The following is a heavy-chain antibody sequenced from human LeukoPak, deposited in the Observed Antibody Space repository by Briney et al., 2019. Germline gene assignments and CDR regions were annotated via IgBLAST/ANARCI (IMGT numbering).Heavy chain of an antibody. CDR1: GFTFDDYA. J-gene: IGHJ4*02. Sequence: GGSLRLSCVASGFTFDDYAMHWVRQAPGKGLEWVSGISWNSGSRGYADSVKGRFTISRDSAKNTLYLQMNSLRAEDTAIYYCARGSSGWYGIDYWGQGALVNVSS. D-gene: IGHD6-19*01. CDR3: ARGSSGWYGIDY. V-gene: IGHV3-9*01. CDR2: ISWNSGSR.